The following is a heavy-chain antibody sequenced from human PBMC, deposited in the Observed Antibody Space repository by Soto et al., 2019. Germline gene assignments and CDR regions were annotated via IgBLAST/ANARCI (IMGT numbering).Heavy chain of an antibody. CDR1: GFTFSSYA. J-gene: IGHJ6*02. Sequence: EVQLLESGGGLVQPGGSLRLSCAASGFTFSSYAMSWVRQAPGKGLEWVSAISGSGGSTYYADSVKGRFTISRDNSKNTLYLQMNSLRAEDTAVYYCEKVEGYYYGMDVWGQGTTVTVSS. CDR2: ISGSGGST. CDR3: EKVEGYYYGMDV. V-gene: IGHV3-23*01.